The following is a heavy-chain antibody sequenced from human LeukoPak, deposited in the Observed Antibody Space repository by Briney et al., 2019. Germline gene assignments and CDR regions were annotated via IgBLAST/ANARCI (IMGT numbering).Heavy chain of an antibody. J-gene: IGHJ4*02. CDR3: ARVDSFGGDRDYFDY. CDR2: IHSSGSI. Sequence: SELLSLTCGVSGDSISGYYWSWIRRPPEKGLEWIGYIHSSGSINYSPSLKSRLTLSVDTSKNQFSLNLNSVTAADTAVYYCARVDSFGGDRDYFDYWGQGTLVTVSS. V-gene: IGHV4-59*01. D-gene: IGHD3-16*01. CDR1: GDSISGYY.